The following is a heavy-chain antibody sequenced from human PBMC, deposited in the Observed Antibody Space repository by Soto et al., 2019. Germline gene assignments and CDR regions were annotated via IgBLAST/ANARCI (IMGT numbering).Heavy chain of an antibody. J-gene: IGHJ5*02. V-gene: IGHV1-8*01. D-gene: IGHD2-2*01. CDR3: ASDMSTT. Sequence: QVQLVQSGAEVKKPGASVKVSCKASGYTFTSHDINWMRQATGQGLEWMGWMNPNSGHTNYAQKFQGRVTMTRDTSLSTAYMELTSLRSEDTAIYYCASDMSTTWGQGTLVIVSS. CDR2: MNPNSGHT. CDR1: GYTFTSHD.